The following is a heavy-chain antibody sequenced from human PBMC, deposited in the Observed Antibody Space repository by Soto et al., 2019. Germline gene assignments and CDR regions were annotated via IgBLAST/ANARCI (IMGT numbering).Heavy chain of an antibody. CDR2: IIPIFGTA. J-gene: IGHJ6*02. CDR1: GGTFSSYA. Sequence: QVQLVQSGAEVKKPGSSVKVSCKASGGTFSSYAISWVRQAPGQGLEWMGGIIPIFGTANYAQKFQGRVTITADESTSTAYRERSSLRAEDTAVDYCAREQDDYYGMDVWGQGTTVTFAS. V-gene: IGHV1-69*01. CDR3: AREQDDYYGMDV.